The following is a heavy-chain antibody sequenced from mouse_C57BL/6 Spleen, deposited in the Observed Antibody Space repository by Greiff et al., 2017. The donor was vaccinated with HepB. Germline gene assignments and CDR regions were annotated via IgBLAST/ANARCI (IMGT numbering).Heavy chain of an antibody. CDR2: ISDGGSYT. J-gene: IGHJ2*01. V-gene: IGHV5-4*03. Sequence: EVKVVESGGGLVKPGGSLKLSCAASGFTFSSYAMSWVRQTPEKRLEWVATISDGGSYTYYPDNVKGRFTFSRDNAKNNLYLQMSHLKSEDTAMYYCARVTGTRRFDYWGQGTTLTVSS. CDR3: ARVTGTRRFDY. D-gene: IGHD4-1*01. CDR1: GFTFSSYA.